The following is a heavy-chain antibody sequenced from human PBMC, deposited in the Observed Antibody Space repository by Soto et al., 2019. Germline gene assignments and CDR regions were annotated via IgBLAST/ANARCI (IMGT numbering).Heavy chain of an antibody. CDR2: INQDGSEK. CDR3: ARIMIVVVITEHDAFDI. CDR1: EFTFSSYW. Sequence: EVQLVESGGGLVQPGGSLRLSCAASEFTFSSYWMTWVRQAPGRGLEWVASINQDGSEKYYVDSVKGRFTISRDNSKNSLYLQMNYLRAEDTAVFYCARIMIVVVITEHDAFDIWGQGPMVTVSS. J-gene: IGHJ3*02. D-gene: IGHD3-22*01. V-gene: IGHV3-7*05.